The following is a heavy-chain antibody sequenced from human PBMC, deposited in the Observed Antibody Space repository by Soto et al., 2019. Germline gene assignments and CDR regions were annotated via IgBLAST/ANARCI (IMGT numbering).Heavy chain of an antibody. V-gene: IGHV3-74*01. CDR2: INSDGSST. D-gene: IGHD6-19*01. CDR1: GFTFSSYW. J-gene: IGHJ4*02. CDR3: ARVRASGWYLDPNDY. Sequence: GGSLRLSCAASGFTFSSYWMHWVRQAPGKGLVWVSRINSDGSSTSYADSVKGRFTISRDNAKNTLYLQMNSLRAEDTAVYYCARVRASGWYLDPNDYWGQGTLVTVSS.